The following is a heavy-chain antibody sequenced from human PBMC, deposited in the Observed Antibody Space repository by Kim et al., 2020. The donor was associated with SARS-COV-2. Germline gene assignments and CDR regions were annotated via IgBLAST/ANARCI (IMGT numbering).Heavy chain of an antibody. CDR2: IYPGDSDT. Sequence: GESLKISCEASGYDFTTYWIAWVRQMPGKGLEWMGIIYPGDSDTRYSSSFQGQVTISADKSINTAYLQRSSLKASDTGMYYCARHQRMYVCGQGTTVTVS. CDR1: GYDFTTYW. V-gene: IGHV5-51*01. J-gene: IGHJ6*02. CDR3: ARHQRMYV.